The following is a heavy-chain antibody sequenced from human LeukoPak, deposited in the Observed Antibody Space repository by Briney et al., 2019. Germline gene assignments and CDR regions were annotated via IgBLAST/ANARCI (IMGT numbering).Heavy chain of an antibody. CDR2: IYKSGST. CDR1: GGSISSGSYY. J-gene: IGHJ4*01. V-gene: IGHV4-61*09. Sequence: SETLSLTCTVSGGSISSGSYYWSWIRQPAGKGLERMGNIYKSGSTNYNPSLKSRLTISADTSKNQFSLKLNFVTAADTALYYCVTAPNQDFFDYWGRGTLVTVSS. D-gene: IGHD1-14*01. CDR3: VTAPNQDFFDY.